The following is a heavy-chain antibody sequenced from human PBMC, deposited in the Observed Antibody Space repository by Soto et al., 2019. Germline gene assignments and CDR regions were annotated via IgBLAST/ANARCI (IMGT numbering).Heavy chain of an antibody. D-gene: IGHD5-12*01. J-gene: IGHJ4*02. CDR2: ISGSGGNT. CDR1: GFSFDTYA. Sequence: EAQLLESGGGLVQPGGSLRVSCAASGFSFDTYAMSWVRQAPGKGLEWVSTISGSGGNTYYADSVKGRFTISRDNSKNILYQQWTSRGAEDPALYYGPNLGMTTINLDYWAREPRSPSPQ. V-gene: IGHV3-23*01. CDR3: PNLGMTTINLDY.